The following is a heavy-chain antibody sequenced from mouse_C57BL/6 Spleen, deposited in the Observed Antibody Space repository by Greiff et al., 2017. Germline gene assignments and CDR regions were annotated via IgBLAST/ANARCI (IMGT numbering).Heavy chain of an antibody. V-gene: IGHV5-17*01. CDR3: ARKSTMVKSYWYFDV. Sequence: EVQLQESGGGLVKPGGSLKLSCAASGFTFSDYGMHWVRQAPEKGLEWVAYISSGSSTIYYADTVKGRFTISRDNAKNTLFLQMTSLRSEDTAMYYCARKSTMVKSYWYFDVWGTGTTVTVSS. J-gene: IGHJ1*03. CDR2: ISSGSSTI. D-gene: IGHD2-2*01. CDR1: GFTFSDYG.